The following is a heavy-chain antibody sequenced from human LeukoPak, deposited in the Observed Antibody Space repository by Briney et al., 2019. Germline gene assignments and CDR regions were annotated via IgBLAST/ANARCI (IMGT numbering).Heavy chain of an antibody. CDR1: GGSISSGSYY. J-gene: IGHJ3*02. D-gene: IGHD6-19*01. Sequence: SETLSLTCTVSGGSISSGSYYWSWIRQPAGKGLEWIGRIYTSGSTNYNPSLKSRVTISVDTSKNQFSLKLSSVTAADTAVYYCASIAVAGDDAFDIWGQGTMVTVSS. CDR3: ASIAVAGDDAFDI. CDR2: IYTSGST. V-gene: IGHV4-61*02.